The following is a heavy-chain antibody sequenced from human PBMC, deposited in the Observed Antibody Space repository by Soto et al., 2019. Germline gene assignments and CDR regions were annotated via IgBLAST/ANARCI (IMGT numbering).Heavy chain of an antibody. V-gene: IGHV3-64D*08. Sequence: HGGSHRVWYSAAEVTCGDYAVRWISKAPGKGPEYVSAISNNGDHTYYADSVKGRFTVARDNSKNTLYLQMSSLRADDTAVYYCVKKWSFNSVYDYWGQGTQVTVSS. J-gene: IGHJ4*02. CDR2: ISNNGDHT. CDR3: VKKWSFNSVYDY. CDR1: EVTCGDYA. D-gene: IGHD5-12*01.